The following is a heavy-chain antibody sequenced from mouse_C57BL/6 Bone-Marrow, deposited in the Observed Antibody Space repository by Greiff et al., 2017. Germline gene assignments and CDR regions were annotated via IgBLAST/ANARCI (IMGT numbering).Heavy chain of an antibody. V-gene: IGHV1-50*01. CDR1: GYTFTSYW. CDR3: ARMGWSFDY. D-gene: IGHD2-3*01. Sequence: QVQLKQSGAELVKPGASVKLSCKASGYTFTSYWMQWVKQRPGQGLEWIGEIDPSDSYTNYNQKFKGKATLTVDTSSSTAYMQLSSLTSEDSAVYYCARMGWSFDYWGQGTTLTVSS. J-gene: IGHJ2*01. CDR2: IDPSDSYT.